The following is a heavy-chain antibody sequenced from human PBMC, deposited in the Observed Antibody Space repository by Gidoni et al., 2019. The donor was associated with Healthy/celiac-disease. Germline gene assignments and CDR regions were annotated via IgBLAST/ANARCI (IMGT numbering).Heavy chain of an antibody. CDR1: GYTFTSYG. CDR2: ISAYNGNT. Sequence: QVQLVQSGAEVKKPGASVKVSCKASGYTFTSYGISWVRQAPGQGLEWMGWISAYNGNTNYAQKLQGRVTMTTDTSTSTAYMELRSLRSDDTAVYYCARDDPTGHNSIVGATKPDYYYYGMDVWGQGTTVTVSS. D-gene: IGHD1-26*01. V-gene: IGHV1-18*01. CDR3: ARDDPTGHNSIVGATKPDYYYYGMDV. J-gene: IGHJ6*02.